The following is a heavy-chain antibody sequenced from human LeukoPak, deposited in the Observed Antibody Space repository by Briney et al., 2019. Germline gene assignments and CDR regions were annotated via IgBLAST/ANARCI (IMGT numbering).Heavy chain of an antibody. CDR3: AGDLTGYSPY. Sequence: GGSLRLSCAASGFTFSTYSMEWVRQAPGKGLEWVSYISSISSPIYYADSVKGRFTISRDNAKNSLYLQMNSLGDEDTAVYYCAGDLTGYSPYWGQGTLVTVSS. D-gene: IGHD1-26*01. J-gene: IGHJ4*02. CDR1: GFTFSTYS. V-gene: IGHV3-48*02. CDR2: ISSISSPI.